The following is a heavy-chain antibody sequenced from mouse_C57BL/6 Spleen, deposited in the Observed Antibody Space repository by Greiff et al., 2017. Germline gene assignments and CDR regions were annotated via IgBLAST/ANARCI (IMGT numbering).Heavy chain of an antibody. CDR3: ARSFAY. V-gene: IGHV1-81*01. CDR2: IYPRSGNT. CDR1: GYTFTSYG. J-gene: IGHJ3*01. Sequence: LQESGAELARPGASVKLSCKASGYTFTSYGISWVKQRPGQGLEWIGEIYPRSGNTYYNEKFKGKDTLSADKSSSTAYMELRSLASEDSAVYFCARSFAYWGQGTLVTVSA.